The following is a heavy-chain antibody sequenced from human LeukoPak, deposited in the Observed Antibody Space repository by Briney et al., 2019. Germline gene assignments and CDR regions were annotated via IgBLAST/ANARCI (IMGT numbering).Heavy chain of an antibody. J-gene: IGHJ4*02. Sequence: PGGSLRLSCAASGFTFSSHAMTWVRQAPGKGLEWVSVIGYGGGDIQYADPVKGRFTISRDNSKNTLYLQMNSLRAEDTAVYYCTRATPSSWYLGAFWGQGTLVTVSS. CDR2: IGYGGGDI. CDR3: TRATPSSWYLGAF. CDR1: GFTFSSHA. V-gene: IGHV3-23*01. D-gene: IGHD6-13*01.